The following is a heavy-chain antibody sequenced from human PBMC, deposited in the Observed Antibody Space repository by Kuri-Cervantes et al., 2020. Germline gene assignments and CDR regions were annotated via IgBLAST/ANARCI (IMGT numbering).Heavy chain of an antibody. V-gene: IGHV7-4-1*02. CDR2: INTNTGNP. J-gene: IGHJ4*02. CDR1: GGTFSSYA. Sequence: ASVKVSCKASGGTFSSYAISWVRQAPGQRLEWMGWINTNTGNPTYAQGFTGRFVFSLDTSVSTAYLQISSLKAEDTAVYCCARGLWFGELPFDYWGQGTLVTVSS. CDR3: ARGLWFGELPFDY. D-gene: IGHD3-10*01.